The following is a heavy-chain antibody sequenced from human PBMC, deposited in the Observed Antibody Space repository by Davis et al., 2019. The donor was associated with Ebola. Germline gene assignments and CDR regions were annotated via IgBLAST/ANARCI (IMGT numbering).Heavy chain of an antibody. D-gene: IGHD3/OR15-3a*01. CDR1: GDSIGSSSYY. Sequence: SETLSLTCTVSGDSIGSSSYYWGWIRQPPGKGLEWIGSIYYSGSTNYNPSLKSRVTISVDTSKNQFSLKLSSVTAADTAVYYCARARPWAGYGMDVWGQGTTVTVSS. CDR3: ARARPWAGYGMDV. J-gene: IGHJ6*02. V-gene: IGHV4-39*07. CDR2: IYYSGST.